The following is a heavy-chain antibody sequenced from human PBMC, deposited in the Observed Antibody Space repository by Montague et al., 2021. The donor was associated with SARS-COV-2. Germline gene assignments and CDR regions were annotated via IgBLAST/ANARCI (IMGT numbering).Heavy chain of an antibody. J-gene: IGHJ4*02. CDR1: GFSLSTSGMC. Sequence: PALVKPTQTLTLTCTFSGFSLSTSGMCVSSIRQPPGKALEWLARIDWDDDKHYSTSLKTRLTISKDTSKNQVVLTMTNMDPVDTATYYCARSSVVRGVSLDYWGQGTLVTVSS. CDR2: IDWDDDK. D-gene: IGHD3-10*01. CDR3: ARSSVVRGVSLDY. V-gene: IGHV2-70*11.